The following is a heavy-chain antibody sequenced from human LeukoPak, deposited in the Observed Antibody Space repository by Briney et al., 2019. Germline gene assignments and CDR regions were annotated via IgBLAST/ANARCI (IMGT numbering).Heavy chain of an antibody. CDR3: ARAIVVVTAAINWFDP. CDR1: GGSISSGDYY. J-gene: IGHJ5*02. V-gene: IGHV4-30-4*01. Sequence: SETLSLTCTVSGGSISSGDYYWSWIRRPPGKGLEWIGYIYCSGGTYYNPSLKSRVTISVDKSKNQFSLKLSSVTAADTAVYYCARAIVVVTAAINWFDPWGQGTLVTVSS. D-gene: IGHD2-2*01. CDR2: IYCSGGT.